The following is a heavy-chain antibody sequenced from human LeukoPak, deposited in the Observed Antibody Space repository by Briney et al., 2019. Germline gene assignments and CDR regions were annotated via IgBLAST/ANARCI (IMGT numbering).Heavy chain of an antibody. CDR3: TRGPTQQWLYYGMDV. CDR2: ISSKTYGGTT. Sequence: PGRSLRLSCTVSGFTFGDPAMSWVRQAPGKGLEWVGFISSKTYGGTTEYAASVKGRFTISRDDSKSIAYLQMNSLKTEDTAVYYCTRGPTQQWLYYGMDVWGQGTTVTVSS. CDR1: GFTFGDPA. J-gene: IGHJ6*02. D-gene: IGHD5-18*01. V-gene: IGHV3-49*04.